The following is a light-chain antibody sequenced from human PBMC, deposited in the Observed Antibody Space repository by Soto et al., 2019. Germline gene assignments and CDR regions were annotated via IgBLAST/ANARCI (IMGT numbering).Light chain of an antibody. V-gene: IGKV1-9*01. CDR2: AAS. CDR1: QVISTS. J-gene: IGKJ1*01. Sequence: VDSVTIPCRASQVISTSLAWYQVKPGKAPKLLIYAASTLESGVPSRFSATVSGTDFTLAISSLQPEDSATYYCLQDINYPWTFGQGTKVDIK. CDR3: LQDINYPWT.